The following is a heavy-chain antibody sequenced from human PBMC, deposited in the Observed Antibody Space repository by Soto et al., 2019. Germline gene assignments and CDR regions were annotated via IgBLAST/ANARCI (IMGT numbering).Heavy chain of an antibody. CDR3: ARAGGDDYYYGMDV. D-gene: IGHD4-17*01. CDR2: MNPNSGNT. Sequence: ASVKVSCKASGYTFTSYDINWVRQATGQGLEWMGWMNPNSGNTGYAQKFQGRVTMTRNTSISTAYVELSSLRSEDTAVYYCARAGGDDYYYGMDVWGQGTTVTVSS. CDR1: GYTFTSYD. J-gene: IGHJ6*02. V-gene: IGHV1-8*01.